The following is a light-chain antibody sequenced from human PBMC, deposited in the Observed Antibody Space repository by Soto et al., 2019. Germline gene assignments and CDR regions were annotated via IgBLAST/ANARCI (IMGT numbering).Light chain of an antibody. J-gene: IGLJ1*01. CDR2: TND. Sequence: QSVLTQPPSASGTPGQRVTISCSRSSSNIGSNTVNWYQQLPGTAPKLLIYTNDQRPSGVPDRFSGSKSGTSASLAISGLQFEDEADYHCSSWDDNLDAEVFGAGTKVTVL. V-gene: IGLV1-44*01. CDR3: SSWDDNLDAEV. CDR1: SSNIGSNT.